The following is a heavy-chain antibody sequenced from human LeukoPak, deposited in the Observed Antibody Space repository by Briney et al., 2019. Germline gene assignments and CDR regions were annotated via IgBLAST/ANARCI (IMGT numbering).Heavy chain of an antibody. J-gene: IGHJ3*02. CDR1: GYSFTSYN. Sequence: ASLKLSCKTSGYSFTSYNLHWVRQAPGQRLEWMGIIKPSGDNTNNAQKFKGRVTMTSDTSTSTVYMELSSLKSEDTAVYYCARIRDGYNDAYDIWGQGTMVTVTS. V-gene: IGHV1-46*01. CDR2: IKPSGDNT. CDR3: ARIRDGYNDAYDI. D-gene: IGHD5-24*01.